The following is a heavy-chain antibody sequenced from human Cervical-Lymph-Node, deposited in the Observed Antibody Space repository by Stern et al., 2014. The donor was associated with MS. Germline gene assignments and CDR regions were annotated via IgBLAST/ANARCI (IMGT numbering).Heavy chain of an antibody. V-gene: IGHV4-34*01. CDR2: IHNSGSS. CDR3: ARGGIFDP. CDR1: GGSFSGYY. Sequence: VQLQQWGTGLLRPSETLSLTCAVSGGSFSGYYWTWIRQPPGKGLEWIGEIHNSGSSSYNPSLKSRITISVDMSKRQFSLKLSTVTAADTAVYYCARGGIFDPWGQGTLVTVSS. J-gene: IGHJ5*02. D-gene: IGHD2-15*01.